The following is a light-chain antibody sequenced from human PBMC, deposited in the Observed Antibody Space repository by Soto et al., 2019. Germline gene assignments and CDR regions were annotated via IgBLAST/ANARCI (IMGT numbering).Light chain of an antibody. V-gene: IGKV3-20*01. CDR2: GAS. Sequence: EIVLTQSPGTLSLSPGERATLSCRASQSVSSSYLAWYQQKPGQAPRLLIYGASSRATGIPDRFSGSGSATDFTLTISRLEPEDFAVYYCQQYGSSPYTFGQGTKVDNK. J-gene: IGKJ2*01. CDR1: QSVSSSY. CDR3: QQYGSSPYT.